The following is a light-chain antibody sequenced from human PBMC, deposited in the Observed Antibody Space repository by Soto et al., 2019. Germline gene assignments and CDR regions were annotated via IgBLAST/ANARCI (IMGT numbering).Light chain of an antibody. CDR2: KAS. CDR1: QTISSW. Sequence: DIQMTQSPSTLSASVRDRVTITCRASQTISSWLAWFQQRPGRAPKFLIYKASSLKNGVPLRFSGSGSGTQFTLTNSSLQPDDFATYYCQQYDKYWTFGQGTKVDIK. J-gene: IGKJ1*01. V-gene: IGKV1-5*03. CDR3: QQYDKYWT.